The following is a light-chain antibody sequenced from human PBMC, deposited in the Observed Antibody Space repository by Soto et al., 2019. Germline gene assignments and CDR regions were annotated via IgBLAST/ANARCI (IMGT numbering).Light chain of an antibody. V-gene: IGLV2-23*01. J-gene: IGLJ3*02. CDR1: SSDVRSYNL. Sequence: QSALTQPASVSGSPGQSITISCTGTSSDVRSYNLVSWYQQHPGNAPKLMIYEGSKRPSGVSNRFFGSKSGNTASLTISGLQAEDEADYYCCSFARGSTLVFGGGTKLTVL. CDR3: CSFARGSTLV. CDR2: EGS.